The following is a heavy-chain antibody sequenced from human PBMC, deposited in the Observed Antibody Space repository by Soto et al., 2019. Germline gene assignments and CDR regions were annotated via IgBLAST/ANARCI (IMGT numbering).Heavy chain of an antibody. CDR3: ACIFSGGFGYRFYYYGIEV. CDR2: IYYSGST. Sequence: SETLSLTCTVSDGSISSSSYYWGWIRQPPGKGLEWIGSIYYSGSTYYNPSLKSRVTISVDTSKDQFSLKLSSVTAADTAVYYCACIFSGGFGYRFYYYGIEVWGQGPTVTVPS. V-gene: IGHV4-39*01. J-gene: IGHJ6*02. D-gene: IGHD3-3*02. CDR1: DGSISSSSYY.